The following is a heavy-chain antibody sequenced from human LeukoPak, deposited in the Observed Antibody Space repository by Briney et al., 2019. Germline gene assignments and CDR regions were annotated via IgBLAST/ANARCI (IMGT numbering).Heavy chain of an antibody. CDR1: GYTFTGYY. CDR3: ARENIVVVPAALDY. Sequence: ASVKVSCKASGYTFTGYYMHWVRQAPGQGLEWMGRINPTSGGTNYAQKFQGRVTMTRDTSISTAYMELSRLRSDDTAVYYCARENIVVVPAALDYWGQGTLVTVSS. J-gene: IGHJ4*02. V-gene: IGHV1-2*06. D-gene: IGHD2-2*01. CDR2: INPTSGGT.